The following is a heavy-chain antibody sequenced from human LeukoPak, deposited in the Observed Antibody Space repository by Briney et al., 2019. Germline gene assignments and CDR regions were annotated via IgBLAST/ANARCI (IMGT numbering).Heavy chain of an antibody. CDR3: VKGRISEDGLDF. D-gene: IGHD6-13*01. V-gene: IGHV3-23*01. CDR2: ISSSGNT. J-gene: IGHJ4*02. CDR1: GFTFSRSA. Sequence: GGSLGLSCAASGFTFSRSAMTWVRQTPGKGLDWVSSISSSGNTYHADSVKGRFTISRDNSKNMLYLQMNSLRAEDTAVYYCVKGRISEDGLDFWGQGTLVTVSS.